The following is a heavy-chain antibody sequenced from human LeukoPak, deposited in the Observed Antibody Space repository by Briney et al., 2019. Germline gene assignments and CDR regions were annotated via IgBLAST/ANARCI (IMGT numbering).Heavy chain of an antibody. D-gene: IGHD2-15*01. Sequence: PSETLSLTCAVYGGSLSGYYWTWIRQTPGKGLGWIGEINYSGNTNYNRSLQGRVTISADTSKNQFSLRLSSVTAADTAVYYCAGRGTAYCRGGNCYSDKYFDYWGLGTQVTVSS. CDR1: GGSLSGYY. J-gene: IGHJ4*02. CDR2: INYSGNT. CDR3: AGRGTAYCRGGNCYSDKYFDY. V-gene: IGHV4-34*01.